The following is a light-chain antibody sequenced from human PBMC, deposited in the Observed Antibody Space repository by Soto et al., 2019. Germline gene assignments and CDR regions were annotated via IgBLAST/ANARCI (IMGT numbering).Light chain of an antibody. Sequence: IVLNQSPDTLSVPTGEGATLSCRVSQSIRSNLAWYQQRPGQAPRLLIYGASTRATGVPARFSGSGSGTEFTLTISSLQSEDFAVYYCQQYNSGPYTFGQGARLEI. V-gene: IGKV3-15*01. J-gene: IGKJ5*01. CDR3: QQYNSGPYT. CDR1: QSIRSN. CDR2: GAS.